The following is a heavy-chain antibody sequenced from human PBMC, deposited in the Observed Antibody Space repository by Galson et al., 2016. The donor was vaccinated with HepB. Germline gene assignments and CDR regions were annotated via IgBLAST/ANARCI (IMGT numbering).Heavy chain of an antibody. CDR2: IKQDGREK. V-gene: IGHV3-7*01. CDR3: ASWWQTPASYFDY. CDR1: GFTFSSDW. Sequence: SLRLSCAASGFTFSSDWMSWVRQAPGKGLEWVANIKQDGREKYYVDSVKGRFTISRDNAKNSLYLHMNSLIAEDTAVYYCASWWQTPASYFDYWGQGTLVTVSS. J-gene: IGHJ4*02. D-gene: IGHD2-8*02.